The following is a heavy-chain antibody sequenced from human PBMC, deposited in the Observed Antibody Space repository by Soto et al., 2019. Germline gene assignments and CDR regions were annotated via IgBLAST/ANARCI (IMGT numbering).Heavy chain of an antibody. V-gene: IGHV3-23*01. CDR2: ISGSGGST. D-gene: IGHD3-22*01. J-gene: IGHJ3*02. CDR3: AKGTSDSSGYRNDAFDI. CDR1: GFTFSSYA. Sequence: GGSLRLSCAASGFTFSSYAMSWVCQAPGKGLEWVSAISGSGGSTYYADSVKGRFTISRDNSKNTLYLQMNSLRAEDTAVYYCAKGTSDSSGYRNDAFDIWGQGTMVTVSS.